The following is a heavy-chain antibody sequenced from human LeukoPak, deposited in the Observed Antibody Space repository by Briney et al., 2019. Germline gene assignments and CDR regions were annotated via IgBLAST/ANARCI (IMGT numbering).Heavy chain of an antibody. J-gene: IGHJ4*02. V-gene: IGHV3-21*01. Sequence: GGSLRLSCAASGFTFSSYSMNWVRQAPGKGLEWVSSISSSSSYIYYADSVKGRFTISRDNAKNSLYLQMNSLRAEDTAVYYCARGLTGHSGYDLRDYWGQGTLVTVSS. D-gene: IGHD5-12*01. CDR3: ARGLTGHSGYDLRDY. CDR1: GFTFSSYS. CDR2: ISSSSSYI.